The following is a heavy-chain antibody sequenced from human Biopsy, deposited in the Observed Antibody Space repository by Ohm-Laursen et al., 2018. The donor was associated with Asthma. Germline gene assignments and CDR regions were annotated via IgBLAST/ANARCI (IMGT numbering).Heavy chain of an antibody. D-gene: IGHD5-12*01. J-gene: IGHJ6*02. CDR1: GDSFSNYA. V-gene: IGHV1-69*13. CDR3: ARGYSGSDRIVYYYSGLEV. CDR2: LIPVLGTP. Sequence: SVKVSCKASGDSFSNYAISWVRQAPGQGLEWMGGLIPVLGTPDHAQMFEGRVTITADESTSTAYMELSSLSSEDTAVYYCARGYSGSDRIVYYYSGLEVWGQGTTVSVSS.